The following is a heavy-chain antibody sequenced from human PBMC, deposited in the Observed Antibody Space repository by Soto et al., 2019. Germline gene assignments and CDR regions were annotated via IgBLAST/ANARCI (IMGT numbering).Heavy chain of an antibody. CDR1: GGSISSGGYY. CDR3: ARDLSSWGGFDI. J-gene: IGHJ3*02. CDR2: INHSGTT. V-gene: IGHV4-31*03. D-gene: IGHD7-27*01. Sequence: QVQLQESGPGLVKPSQTLSLTCSVSGGSISSGGYYWGWTRQHPGKGLEWIGYINHSGTTYHNPSLKSRLTISVDTSKNQFSLILNSVTDADTAVYYCARDLSSWGGFDIWGQGTMVTVSS.